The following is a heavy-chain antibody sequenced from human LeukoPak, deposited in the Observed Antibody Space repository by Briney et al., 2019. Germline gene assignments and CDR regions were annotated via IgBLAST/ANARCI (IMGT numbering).Heavy chain of an antibody. CDR2: ISGSGGST. CDR3: ARSVDVDY. D-gene: IGHD1-26*01. J-gene: IGHJ4*02. V-gene: IGHV3-23*01. Sequence: GGSLRLSCAASGFTFSSSAMSWVRQAPGKGLEWVSAISGSGGSTYYADSVKGRFTISRDKAKNSLYLQMNALRAEDTAVYYCARSVDVDYWGQGILVTVSP. CDR1: GFTFSSSA.